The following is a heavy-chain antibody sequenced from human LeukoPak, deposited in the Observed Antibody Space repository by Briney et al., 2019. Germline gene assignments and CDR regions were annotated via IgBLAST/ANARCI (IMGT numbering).Heavy chain of an antibody. CDR3: ARGARIAVAGTL. CDR1: GGSISSGGYY. J-gene: IGHJ4*02. Sequence: PSQTLSLTCTVSGGSISSGGYYWSWIRQHPGKGLEWIGCIYYSGSTYYNPSLKSRVTISVDTSKNQFSLKLSSVTAADTAVYYCARGARIAVAGTLWGQGTLVTVSS. V-gene: IGHV4-31*03. CDR2: IYYSGST. D-gene: IGHD6-19*01.